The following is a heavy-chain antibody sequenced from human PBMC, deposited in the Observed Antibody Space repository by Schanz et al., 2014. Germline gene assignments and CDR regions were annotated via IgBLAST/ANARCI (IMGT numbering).Heavy chain of an antibody. V-gene: IGHV1-46*01. D-gene: IGHD3-9*01. CDR3: AFDRDDAYDI. CDR1: GGTFSRYE. J-gene: IGHJ3*02. Sequence: QVQLVQSGAEVKKPGASVKVSCKASGGTFSRYEITWVRQAPGQGLEWMGIINPTGGSTSYAQRFQGRVTVTRDTSTTTVYMDLISLISEDTAVYYCAFDRDDAYDIWGQGTTVTVSS. CDR2: INPTGGST.